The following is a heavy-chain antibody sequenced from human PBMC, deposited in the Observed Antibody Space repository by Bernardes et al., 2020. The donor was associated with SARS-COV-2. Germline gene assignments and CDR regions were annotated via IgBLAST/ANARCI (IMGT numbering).Heavy chain of an antibody. Sequence: GGSLRLSCAASGFTFSSYGMHWVRQAPGKGLEWVAVISYDGSNKYYADSVKGRFTISRDNSKNTLYLQMNSLRAEDTAVYYCAKDLDIVVVVAAPGYWGQGTLVTVSS. J-gene: IGHJ4*02. CDR1: GFTFSSYG. CDR2: ISYDGSNK. CDR3: AKDLDIVVVVAAPGY. D-gene: IGHD2-15*01. V-gene: IGHV3-30*18.